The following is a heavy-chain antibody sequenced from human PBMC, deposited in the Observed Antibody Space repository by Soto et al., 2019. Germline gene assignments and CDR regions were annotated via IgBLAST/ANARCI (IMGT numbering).Heavy chain of an antibody. CDR3: ARHYPGHPYFDY. V-gene: IGHV4-59*08. Sequence: SETLSLTCTVSGGSISSYYWSWIRQPPGKGLEWIGYIYYSGSTNYNPSLKSRVTISVDTSKNQFSLKLRSVTAADTAVFYCARHYPGHPYFDYWGQGALVTVSS. CDR1: GGSISSYY. D-gene: IGHD7-27*01. CDR2: IYYSGST. J-gene: IGHJ4*02.